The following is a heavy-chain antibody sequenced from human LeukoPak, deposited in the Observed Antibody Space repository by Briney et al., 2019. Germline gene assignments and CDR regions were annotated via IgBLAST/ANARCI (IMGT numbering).Heavy chain of an antibody. CDR3: ARDGYSGSDAL. D-gene: IGHD5-12*01. J-gene: IGHJ4*02. CDR1: GGSIRGYY. Sequence: SETLSLTCTVPGGSIRGYYWSWIRQPPGKGLEWIGYIYHSGSTNYNPSLKSRVTISVDTSQNQFYLKLSSVTAADTAVYYCARDGYSGSDALWGQGTLVTVSS. V-gene: IGHV4-59*01. CDR2: IYHSGST.